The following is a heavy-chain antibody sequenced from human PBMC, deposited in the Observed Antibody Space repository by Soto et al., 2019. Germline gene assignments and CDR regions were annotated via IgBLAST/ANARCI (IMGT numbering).Heavy chain of an antibody. J-gene: IGHJ4*02. Sequence: PGGSLRLSCALSGFTFSDSSLHWVRQAPGKGLEWVGRIRSKANSYATAYAASVRGRFIISRDDSKNTLYLQMNSLRAEDTAVYYCASTAKWELLEFDYWGQGTLVTVSS. CDR2: IRSKANSYAT. D-gene: IGHD1-26*01. CDR1: GFTFSDSS. CDR3: ASTAKWELLEFDY. V-gene: IGHV3-73*01.